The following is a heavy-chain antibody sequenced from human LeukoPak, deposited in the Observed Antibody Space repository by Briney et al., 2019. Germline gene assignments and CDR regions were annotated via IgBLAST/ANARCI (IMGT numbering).Heavy chain of an antibody. CDR1: GYTLTELS. V-gene: IGHV1-24*01. D-gene: IGHD2-15*01. Sequence: ASVKVSCKVSGYTLTELSMHWVRQAPGKGLEWMGGFDPEDGETIYAQKFQGRVTMTEDTSTDTAYMELSSLRSEDTAVYYCATGPLLGGDSYFDYWGQGTLVTVSS. CDR2: FDPEDGET. J-gene: IGHJ4*02. CDR3: ATGPLLGGDSYFDY.